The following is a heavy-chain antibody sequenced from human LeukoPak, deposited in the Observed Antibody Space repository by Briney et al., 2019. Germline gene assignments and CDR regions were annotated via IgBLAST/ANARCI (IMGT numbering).Heavy chain of an antibody. Sequence: ASVRVSCKASGYTFTNFDIYWVRQATGQGLEWMGWMNPHTGNTDFAQKFQGTVTMTRDTSTSTAYMELSSLTPEDTAVYYCARAPLGPYFENSGTTFDYWGQGALVTVSP. CDR3: ARAPLGPYFENSGTTFDY. CDR1: GYTFTNFD. J-gene: IGHJ4*02. CDR2: MNPHTGNT. D-gene: IGHD3-22*01. V-gene: IGHV1-8*01.